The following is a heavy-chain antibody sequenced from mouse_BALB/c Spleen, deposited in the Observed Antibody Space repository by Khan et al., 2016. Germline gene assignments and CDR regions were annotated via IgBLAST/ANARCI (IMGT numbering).Heavy chain of an antibody. CDR2: IDPANGNT. Sequence: VQLQQSGAEIVKPGASVRLSCTASGFNIIDTYMDWVKQRPEQGLEWIGRIDPANGNTHYDPKFQGRATITADTSSNTAYLQLSSLTSEDTAVYYCARLGDDYDWFAYWGQGTLVTVSA. D-gene: IGHD2-4*01. V-gene: IGHV14-3*02. J-gene: IGHJ3*01. CDR3: ARLGDDYDWFAY. CDR1: GFNIIDTY.